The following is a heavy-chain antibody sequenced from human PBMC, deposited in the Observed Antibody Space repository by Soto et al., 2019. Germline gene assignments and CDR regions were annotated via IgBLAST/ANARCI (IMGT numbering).Heavy chain of an antibody. V-gene: IGHV1-18*01. CDR1: GYTFTSYG. J-gene: IGHJ6*02. D-gene: IGHD4-4*01. CDR3: ARADYSNYEGYYYYYGMDV. CDR2: ISAYNGNT. Sequence: GASVKVSCKASGYTFTSYGISWVRQAPGQGLEWMGWISAYNGNTNYAQKLQGRVTMTTDTSTSTAYMELRSLRSDDTAVYYCARADYSNYEGYYYYYGMDVWGQGTTVTVSS.